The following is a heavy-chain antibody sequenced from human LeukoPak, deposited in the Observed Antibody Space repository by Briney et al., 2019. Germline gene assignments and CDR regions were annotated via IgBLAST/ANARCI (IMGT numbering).Heavy chain of an antibody. CDR1: GFTFTSCA. V-gene: IGHV3-48*01. D-gene: IGHD4-17*01. Sequence: PGGSLRLSCTASGFTFTSCAMNWVRQTPGKGLEWVSYISASSANIRYADSVKGRFTVSRDNAKNSLYLQMNSLTAEDTATYYCVRDRSYGSQYYYYIDVWGRGTTVTVSS. CDR2: ISASSANI. CDR3: VRDRSYGSQYYYYIDV. J-gene: IGHJ6*03.